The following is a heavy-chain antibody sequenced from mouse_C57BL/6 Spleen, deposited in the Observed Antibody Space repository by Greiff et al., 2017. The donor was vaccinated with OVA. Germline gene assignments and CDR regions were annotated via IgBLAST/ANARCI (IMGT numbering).Heavy chain of an antibody. V-gene: IGHV5-9-1*02. CDR1: GFTFSSYA. Sequence: EVKLVESGEGLVKPGGSLKLSCAASGFTFSSYAMSWVRQTPEKRLEWVAYISSGGDYIYYADTVKGRFTISRDNARNTLYLQMSSLKSEDTAMYYCTRDFGVIYYDYAWLAYWGQGTLVTVSA. CDR3: TRDFGVIYYDYAWLAY. J-gene: IGHJ3*01. D-gene: IGHD2-4*01. CDR2: ISSGGDYI.